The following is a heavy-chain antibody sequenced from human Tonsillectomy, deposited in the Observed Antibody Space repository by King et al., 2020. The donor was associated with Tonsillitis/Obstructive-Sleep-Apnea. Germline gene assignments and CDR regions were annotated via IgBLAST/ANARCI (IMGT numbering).Heavy chain of an antibody. D-gene: IGHD2-2*01. V-gene: IGHV1-69*10. Sequence: QLVQSGAEVKKPGSSVKVYCKASGGTFSTYAISWVRQAPGQGLEWMGGIIPVLDRTNSAQKFQGRVTITADKSTNTAYMELSRLRSEDTAVYYCASRVIVPSAPFDYWGQGTLVTVSS. J-gene: IGHJ4*02. CDR3: ASRVIVPSAPFDY. CDR1: GGTFSTYA. CDR2: IIPVLDRT.